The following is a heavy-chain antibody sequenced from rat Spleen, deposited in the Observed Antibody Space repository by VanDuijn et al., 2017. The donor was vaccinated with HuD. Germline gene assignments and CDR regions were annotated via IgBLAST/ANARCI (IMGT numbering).Heavy chain of an antibody. CDR3: TRGTYYRH. CDR1: GFTFSDYN. CDR2: IIYDGTST. D-gene: IGHD1-12*01. Sequence: EVQLVESGGGLVQPGRSLKLSCAASGFTFSDYNMAWVRQSPQKGLEWVATIIYDGTSTNYRDSVKGRFTLSRDNAMSILYLQMDSLRSEDTATYYCTRGTYYRHWGQGVMVSVSS. J-gene: IGHJ2*01. V-gene: IGHV5S10*01.